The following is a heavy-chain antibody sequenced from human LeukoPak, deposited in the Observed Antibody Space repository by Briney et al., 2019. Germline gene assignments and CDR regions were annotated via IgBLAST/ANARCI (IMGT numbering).Heavy chain of an antibody. Sequence: SETLSLTCTVSADSISSYYWSWIRQPAGKGLEWIGRIYTSGSTYYNPSLKGRVTMSVDTSKNQFSLKLSSVTAADTAVYYCARDQGYYYDTSGYYDAFDIWGQGTMVTVSS. V-gene: IGHV4-4*07. D-gene: IGHD3-22*01. J-gene: IGHJ3*02. CDR1: ADSISSYY. CDR3: ARDQGYYYDTSGYYDAFDI. CDR2: IYTSGST.